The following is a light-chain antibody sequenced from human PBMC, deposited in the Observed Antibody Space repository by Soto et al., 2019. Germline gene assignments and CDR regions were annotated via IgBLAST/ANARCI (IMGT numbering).Light chain of an antibody. Sequence: QSVLTQPPSVSGAPGQRVTISCTGGSSNIGAGYDVHWYQQLPGTAPKVLIYGNSNRPSGVPDRFSGSESATSASLAITGLQAEDEADYYCQSYDNSLSGWVFGGGTKLTVL. CDR2: GNS. CDR1: SSNIGAGYD. CDR3: QSYDNSLSGWV. V-gene: IGLV1-40*01. J-gene: IGLJ2*01.